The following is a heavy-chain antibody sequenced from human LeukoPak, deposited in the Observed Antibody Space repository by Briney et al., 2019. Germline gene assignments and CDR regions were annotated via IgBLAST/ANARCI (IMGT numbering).Heavy chain of an antibody. CDR2: INHSGST. J-gene: IGHJ4*02. CDR1: GGSFSGYY. Sequence: RTSETLSLTCAVYGGSFSGYYWSWIRQPPGKGLEWIGEINHSGSTNYNPSLRSRVTISVDTSKNQFSLKLSSVTAADTAVYYCARVWSGYPILDYWGQGTLVTVSS. CDR3: ARVWSGYPILDY. D-gene: IGHD3-3*01. V-gene: IGHV4-34*01.